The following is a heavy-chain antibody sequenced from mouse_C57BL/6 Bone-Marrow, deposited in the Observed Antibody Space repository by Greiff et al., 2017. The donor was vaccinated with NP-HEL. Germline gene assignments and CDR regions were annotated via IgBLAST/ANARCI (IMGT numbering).Heavy chain of an antibody. CDR3: ATLITTNWYFDV. J-gene: IGHJ1*03. D-gene: IGHD1-1*01. CDR1: GFTFSDYG. V-gene: IGHV5-17*01. CDR2: ISSGSSTI. Sequence: EVMLVESGGGLVKPGGSLKLSCAASGFTFSDYGMHWVRQAPEKGLEWVAYISSGSSTIYYADTVKGRFTISSDNAKNTLFLQMTSLRSEDTAMYYCATLITTNWYFDVWGTGTTVTVSS.